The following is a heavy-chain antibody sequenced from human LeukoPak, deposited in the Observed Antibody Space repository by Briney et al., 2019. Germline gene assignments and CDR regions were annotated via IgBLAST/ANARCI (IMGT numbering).Heavy chain of an antibody. V-gene: IGHV3-20*04. J-gene: IGHJ6*03. D-gene: IGHD1-14*01. CDR2: INWNGVST. CDR3: ASDSGSTIYYYMDV. Sequence: GGSLRLSCAASGFTFDDYGMSWVRQAPGKGLEWVSGINWNGVSTGYADSVKGRFTISRDNAKNSLYLQMNSLRAEDTALYYCASDSGSTIYYYMDVWGKGTTVTVSS. CDR1: GFTFDDYG.